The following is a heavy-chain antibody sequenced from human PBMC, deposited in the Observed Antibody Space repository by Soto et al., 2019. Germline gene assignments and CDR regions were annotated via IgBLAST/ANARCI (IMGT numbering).Heavy chain of an antibody. CDR3: ARDARSSSPAGDSYYYGMDV. J-gene: IGHJ6*02. CDR2: IIPIFGTA. CDR1: GGTFSSYA. D-gene: IGHD6-6*01. Sequence: ASVKVSCKASGGTFSSYAISWVRQAPGQGLEWMGGIIPIFGTANYAQKFQGRVTITADESTSTAYMELSSLRSEDTAVYYCARDARSSSPAGDSYYYGMDVWGQGTTVTVSS. V-gene: IGHV1-69*13.